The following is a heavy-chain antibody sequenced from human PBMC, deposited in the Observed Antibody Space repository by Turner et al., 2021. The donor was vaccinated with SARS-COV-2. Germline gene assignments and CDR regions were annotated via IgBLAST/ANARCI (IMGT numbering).Heavy chain of an antibody. D-gene: IGHD3-3*01. J-gene: IGHJ5*02. V-gene: IGHV4-39*01. CDR2: IDYSGST. CDR3: ARHDRFLEETNWFDP. CDR1: VGSISSTSYC. Sequence: QLQLQESGPGLVKPSETLSLTCTASVGSISSTSYCWGWIRQPPGKGLEWIGRIDYSGSTYYDPSTKSRVTISVNTSKNQFSLKLSSVTAADTAVYYCARHDRFLEETNWFDPWGQGTLVTVSS.